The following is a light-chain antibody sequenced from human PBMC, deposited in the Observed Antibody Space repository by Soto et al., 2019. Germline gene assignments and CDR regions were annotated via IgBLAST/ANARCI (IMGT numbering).Light chain of an antibody. Sequence: DIQMTQSPSTLSASVGDRVTITCRASQSISSWLAWYQQKPGKAPKLLIYDASSLESGVPSRFSGSGSGTEFTLTISSLQPDDFATYHCQQYSSFLLTFGPGTKVDIK. CDR1: QSISSW. J-gene: IGKJ3*01. V-gene: IGKV1-5*01. CDR3: QQYSSFLLT. CDR2: DAS.